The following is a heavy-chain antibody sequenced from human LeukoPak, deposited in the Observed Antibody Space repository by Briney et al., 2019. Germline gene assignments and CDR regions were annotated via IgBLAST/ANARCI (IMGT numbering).Heavy chain of an antibody. Sequence: GGSLRLSCAASGFTFISYWMHWVRQAPGKGLVWVSRMNGDGSTTSYAASVKGRFTISRDTAKNTLYLQMNSLRAEDTAVYYCARDPGYCSGGSCYSFLYWGQGTLVTVSS. V-gene: IGHV3-74*01. CDR3: ARDPGYCSGGSCYSFLY. J-gene: IGHJ4*02. D-gene: IGHD2-15*01. CDR2: MNGDGSTT. CDR1: GFTFISYW.